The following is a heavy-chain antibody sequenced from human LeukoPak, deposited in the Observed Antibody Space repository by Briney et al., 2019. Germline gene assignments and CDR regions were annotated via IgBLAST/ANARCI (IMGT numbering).Heavy chain of an antibody. Sequence: GESLKIPCKGSGYSFTSYWIGWVGQMPGKGLEWMGIIYPGDSDTGYSPSFQGQVTISADKSISTAYRQWSSLKASDTAMYYCARQDTVNTRWGQGTLVTVSS. CDR2: IYPGDSDT. D-gene: IGHD4-17*01. J-gene: IGHJ4*02. CDR3: ARQDTVNTR. V-gene: IGHV5-51*01. CDR1: GYSFTSYW.